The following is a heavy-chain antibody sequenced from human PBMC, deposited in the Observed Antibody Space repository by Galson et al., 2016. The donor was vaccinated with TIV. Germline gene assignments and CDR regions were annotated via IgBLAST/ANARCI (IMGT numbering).Heavy chain of an antibody. CDR1: GGTFSTYT. CDR3: ARGDTGRHYEAYFDS. Sequence: SVKVSCKASGGTFSTYTINWVRQAPGQGLQWLGRIIPVFGMTNYVQRLQGRVTITADRSTSTAYMELSSLRSDDTAVYYCARGDTGRHYEAYFDSWDQGTVVTVSS. D-gene: IGHD3-3*01. J-gene: IGHJ4*02. CDR2: IIPVFGMT. V-gene: IGHV1-69*02.